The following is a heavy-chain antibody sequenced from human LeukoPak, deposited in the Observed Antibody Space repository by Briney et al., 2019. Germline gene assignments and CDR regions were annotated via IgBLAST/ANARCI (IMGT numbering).Heavy chain of an antibody. CDR1: GGTFSSYA. D-gene: IGHD2-2*01. V-gene: IGHV1-69*05. Sequence: SVKVSRKASGGTFSSYAISWVRQAPGQGLEWMGGIIPIFGTANYAQKFQGRVTITTDESTSTAYMELSSLRSEDTAVYYCARELCSSTSCYWGFDPWGQGTLVTVSS. CDR2: IIPIFGTA. CDR3: ARELCSSTSCYWGFDP. J-gene: IGHJ5*02.